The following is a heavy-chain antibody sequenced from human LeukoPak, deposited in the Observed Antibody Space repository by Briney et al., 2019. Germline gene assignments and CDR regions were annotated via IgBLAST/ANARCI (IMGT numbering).Heavy chain of an antibody. Sequence: GRSLRLSCAASGFTFSDYAMSWFRQAPGKGLEWVGFIRNKAYGGTAEYAASVKGRFTISRDDSKTIAYLQMNSLKTEDTAVYYCTREKRYFDWFQADYWGQGTLVTVSS. V-gene: IGHV3-49*03. CDR3: TREKRYFDWFQADY. CDR2: IRNKAYGGTA. J-gene: IGHJ4*02. CDR1: GFTFSDYA. D-gene: IGHD3-9*01.